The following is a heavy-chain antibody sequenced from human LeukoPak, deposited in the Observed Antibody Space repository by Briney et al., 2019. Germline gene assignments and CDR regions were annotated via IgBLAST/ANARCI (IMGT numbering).Heavy chain of an antibody. D-gene: IGHD2-8*01. V-gene: IGHV4-59*01. CDR3: ARENGYYMDV. J-gene: IGHJ6*03. CDR2: IYYSGST. Sequence: KTSETLSLTCTVSGGSISNYYWSWIRQPPGKGLEWIGYIYYSGSTNYNPSLRSRVTISVDTSKNQFSLKLSSVTAADTAVYYCARENGYYMDVWGKGTTVTVSS. CDR1: GGSISNYY.